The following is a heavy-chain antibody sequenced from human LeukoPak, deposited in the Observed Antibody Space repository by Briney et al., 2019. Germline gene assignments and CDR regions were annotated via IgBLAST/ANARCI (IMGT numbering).Heavy chain of an antibody. CDR2: IYYSGST. Sequence: SETLSLTCTVSGGSISSSSYYWGWIRQPPGKGLEWIGSIYYSGSTYYNPSLKSRVTISVDTSKNQFSLKLSSVTAAYTAVYSCARLDSSEDDWGQATLASV. CDR3: ARLDSSEDD. CDR1: GGSISSSSYY. D-gene: IGHD3-22*01. J-gene: IGHJ4*02. V-gene: IGHV4-39*01.